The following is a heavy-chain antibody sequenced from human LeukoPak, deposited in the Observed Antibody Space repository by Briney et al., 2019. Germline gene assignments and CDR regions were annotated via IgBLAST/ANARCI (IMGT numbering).Heavy chain of an antibody. CDR1: GFTVSTNY. CDR2: IYSGGST. J-gene: IGHJ4*02. CDR3: ARIQLWPLHYFDY. V-gene: IGHV3-53*01. Sequence: GGSLRLSCAASGFTVSTNYMSWVRQAPGKGLEWVSVIYSGGSTYYADSVRGRFTISRDNSKNTLYLQMNSLRAEDTAVYHCARIQLWPLHYFDYWGQGTLVTVSS. D-gene: IGHD5-18*01.